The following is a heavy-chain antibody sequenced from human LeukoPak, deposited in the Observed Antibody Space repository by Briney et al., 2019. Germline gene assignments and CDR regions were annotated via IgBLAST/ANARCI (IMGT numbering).Heavy chain of an antibody. J-gene: IGHJ4*02. CDR2: IYHSGST. V-gene: IGHV4-38-2*02. Sequence: SETLSLTCTVSGYFISSGYYWGWIRQPPGKGLEWIGSIYHSGSTYYNPSLKSRVTISVDTSKNQFSLKLSSVTAADTAVYYCARGVGYCSGGSCYADYWGQGTLVTVSS. CDR3: ARGVGYCSGGSCYADY. D-gene: IGHD2-15*01. CDR1: GYFISSGYY.